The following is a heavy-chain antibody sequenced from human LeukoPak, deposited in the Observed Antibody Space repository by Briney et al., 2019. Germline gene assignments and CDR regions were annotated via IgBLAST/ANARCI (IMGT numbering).Heavy chain of an antibody. CDR3: VRAAMPYIINGRRFDY. CDR2: SGTVGDT. V-gene: IGHV3-13*04. CDR1: GFTSSAYD. D-gene: IGHD2-2*01. J-gene: IGHJ4*02. Sequence: GESLRLSCAASGFTSSAYDMHWVRQITGGGLEWVSTSGTVGDTFYSDSVKGRFTISRENAKNSVHPQMNSMRVEDSAIYFCVRAAMPYIINGRRFDYWGQGTLVTVSS.